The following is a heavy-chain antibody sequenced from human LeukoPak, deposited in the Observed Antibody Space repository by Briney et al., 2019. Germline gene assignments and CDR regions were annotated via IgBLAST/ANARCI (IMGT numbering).Heavy chain of an antibody. D-gene: IGHD2-2*01. Sequence: GASVKVSCTASGYTFTSYYMHWVRQAPGQGREWMGIINPSGGSTSYAQKFQGRVTMTRDTSTSTVYMELSSLRSEDTAVYYCARDSWVDVYCSSTSCYFNWFDPWGQGTLVTVSS. CDR2: INPSGGST. V-gene: IGHV1-46*01. CDR3: ARDSWVDVYCSSTSCYFNWFDP. J-gene: IGHJ5*02. CDR1: GYTFTSYY.